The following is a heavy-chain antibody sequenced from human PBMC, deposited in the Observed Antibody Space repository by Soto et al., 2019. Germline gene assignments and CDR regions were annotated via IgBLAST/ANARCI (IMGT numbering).Heavy chain of an antibody. D-gene: IGHD4-17*01. Sequence: ASRKGLGWVAVISHDGSNKYYADPVKGRFTNSRDNSKNTLYLQMNSLRAEDTAVYYCTFPSTTVASGDAFDFWGQGTMVIVSS. V-gene: IGHV3-30-3*01. J-gene: IGHJ3*01. CDR3: TFPSTTVASGDAFDF. CDR2: ISHDGSNK.